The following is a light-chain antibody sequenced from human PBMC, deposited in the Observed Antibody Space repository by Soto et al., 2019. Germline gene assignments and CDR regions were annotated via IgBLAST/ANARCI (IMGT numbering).Light chain of an antibody. V-gene: IGKV1-39*01. J-gene: IGKJ2*01. CDR2: AAS. CDR1: QNIRQY. Sequence: DIRLTQSPPSLSASVGDRVTITCRASQNIRQYLNWYQQRPGKAPKLLIYAASNLQSGVPSRFSGSGSGTDFTLTISSLQPEDFATYYCQQGFNTPPYTFGQGTKLEIK. CDR3: QQGFNTPPYT.